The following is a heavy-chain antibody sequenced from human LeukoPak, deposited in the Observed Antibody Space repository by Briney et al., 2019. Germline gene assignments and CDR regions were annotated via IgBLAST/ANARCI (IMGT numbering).Heavy chain of an antibody. J-gene: IGHJ4*02. Sequence: GGSLRLSCAASGFILSSNYMGWVRQAPGKGLEWVSVIYSSGSTYYPDSVKGRFTISRDESKNTLSLQMNSLRAEDTAVSYCTRLAVAYFDSWGQGTLVTVSS. CDR3: TRLAVAYFDS. V-gene: IGHV3-66*04. CDR2: IYSSGST. CDR1: GFILSSNY. D-gene: IGHD6-19*01.